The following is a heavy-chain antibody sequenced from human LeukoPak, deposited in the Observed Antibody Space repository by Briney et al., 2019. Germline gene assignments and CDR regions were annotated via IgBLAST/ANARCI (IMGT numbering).Heavy chain of an antibody. Sequence: SQTLSLTCTVSGGSISSGAYYWSWIRQHPGKGLEWIGYISYSGSAYYNPSLKSRVTISVDTSKNQFSLKLSSVTAADTAVYYCAGMASAGYYYYGMDVWGQGTTVTVSS. CDR3: AGMASAGYYYYGMDV. D-gene: IGHD5-12*01. CDR2: ISYSGSA. CDR1: GGSISSGAYY. J-gene: IGHJ6*02. V-gene: IGHV4-31*03.